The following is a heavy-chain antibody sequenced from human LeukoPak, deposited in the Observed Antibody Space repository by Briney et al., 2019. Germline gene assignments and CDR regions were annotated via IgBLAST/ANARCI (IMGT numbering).Heavy chain of an antibody. V-gene: IGHV4-39*01. CDR2: LSYSGST. Sequence: PSETLSLTCTVSSASISSSGHYWAWIRQPPGGGLDYIGTLSYSGSTYYNPSLKSRVTISVDTSKNQFFLKLNSVTAADTAIYYCASYDDSSGYYLPNWFDPWGQGTLVTVSS. CDR1: SASISSSGHY. CDR3: ASYDDSSGYYLPNWFDP. J-gene: IGHJ5*02. D-gene: IGHD3-22*01.